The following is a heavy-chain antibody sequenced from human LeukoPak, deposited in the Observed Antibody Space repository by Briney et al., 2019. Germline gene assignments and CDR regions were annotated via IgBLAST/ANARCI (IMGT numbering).Heavy chain of an antibody. V-gene: IGHV1-2*02. CDR2: INPNSGGT. J-gene: IGHJ3*02. Sequence: ASVKVSCKASGYTFTGYYMHWVRQAPAQGLEWMGWINPNSGGTNYAQKFQGRVTMTRDTSISTAYMELSRLRSDDTAVYYCASPAGSTVTTDAFDIWGQGTMVTVSS. CDR3: ASPAGSTVTTDAFDI. CDR1: GYTFTGYY. D-gene: IGHD4-17*01.